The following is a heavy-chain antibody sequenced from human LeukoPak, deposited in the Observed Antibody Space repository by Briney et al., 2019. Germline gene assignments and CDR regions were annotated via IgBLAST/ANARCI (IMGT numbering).Heavy chain of an antibody. J-gene: IGHJ4*02. CDR3: ARDLYYYDSSGPGDY. CDR1: GFTFSSYE. Sequence: PGGSLRLSCAASGFTFSSYEMSWVRQAPGKGLEWISYISSSGSTKYYADSVKGRFTISRDNSKNTLYLQMNSLRAEDTAVYYCARDLYYYDSSGPGDYWGQGTLVTVSS. V-gene: IGHV3-48*03. CDR2: ISSSGSTK. D-gene: IGHD3-22*01.